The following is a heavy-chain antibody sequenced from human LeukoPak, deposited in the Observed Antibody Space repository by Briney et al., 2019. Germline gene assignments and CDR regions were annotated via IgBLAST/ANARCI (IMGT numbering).Heavy chain of an antibody. J-gene: IGHJ4*02. Sequence: GESLKISCKGSGYIFHSYWIGWVRQMPAKGLEWMGIICPDDSDTRYSPSFQGQVTISADKSINTAYLQWSSLKASDTGMYYCARRGKVSPAVSSRWDLDYWGQGTLVTVSS. D-gene: IGHD2-2*01. V-gene: IGHV5-51*01. CDR2: ICPDDSDT. CDR3: ARRGKVSPAVSSRWDLDY. CDR1: GYIFHSYW.